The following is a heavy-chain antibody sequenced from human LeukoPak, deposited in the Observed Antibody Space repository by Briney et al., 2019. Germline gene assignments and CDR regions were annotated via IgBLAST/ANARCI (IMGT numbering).Heavy chain of an antibody. CDR2: ISSSGDYI. V-gene: IGHV3-21*01. CDR3: TRDGVPAYYYAMDV. J-gene: IGHJ6*02. D-gene: IGHD3-16*01. CDR1: GFTFNAYS. Sequence: GGSLRLSCAASGFTFNAYSMNWVRQAPGKGLEWVSSISSSGDYIYYADSLKGRFTISRDNAKNSLFLQMNSLRAEDTAVYYCTRDGVPAYYYAMDVWGQGTTVTVSS.